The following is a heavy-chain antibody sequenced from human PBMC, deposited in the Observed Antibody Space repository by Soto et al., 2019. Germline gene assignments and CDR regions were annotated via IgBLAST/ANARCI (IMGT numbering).Heavy chain of an antibody. Sequence: QVQLVQSGAEVKKPGSSVKVSCKAPGGTFSSYAISWVRQAPGQGLEWMGGIIPIFARAKYAQKFQGRVTITADESTSTGYMELSSLRSEDTAVYYCARSQGGSSSLDIYYYYYGMDVWGQGTTVTVSS. CDR3: ARSQGGSSSLDIYYYYYGMDV. J-gene: IGHJ6*02. CDR2: IIPIFARA. V-gene: IGHV1-69*01. CDR1: GGTFSSYA. D-gene: IGHD2-15*01.